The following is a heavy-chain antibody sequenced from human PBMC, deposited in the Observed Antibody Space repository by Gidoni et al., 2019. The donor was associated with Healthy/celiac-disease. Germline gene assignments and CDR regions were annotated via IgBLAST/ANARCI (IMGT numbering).Heavy chain of an antibody. V-gene: IGHV3-48*01. CDR1: GFNFSSYS. Sequence: EVQLVESGGGLVQPGGSLRLACAASGFNFSSYSMNWVRQAPGKGLEWVSYISSRSSTLYYADSVKVRFTISRDNAKNSLYLQMNSLRAEDTAVYYCARDLWFGDFDYWGQGTLVTVSS. CDR3: ARDLWFGDFDY. CDR2: ISSRSSTL. D-gene: IGHD3-10*01. J-gene: IGHJ4*02.